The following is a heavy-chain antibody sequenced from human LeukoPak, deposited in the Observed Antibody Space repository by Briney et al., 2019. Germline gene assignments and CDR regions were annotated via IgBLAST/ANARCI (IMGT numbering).Heavy chain of an antibody. J-gene: IGHJ5*02. Sequence: PSETLSLTCSVSDDSITMYYWTWIRQPPGKGLEWIGYVDHTGSTNFNPSLNGRVSISRDTTKNLFSLRLRSVTAADTAVYYCARGAGGFSNYNWFDPWGQGTLVTVSS. CDR2: VDHTGST. CDR3: ARGAGGFSNYNWFDP. D-gene: IGHD4-11*01. CDR1: DDSITMYY. V-gene: IGHV4-59*12.